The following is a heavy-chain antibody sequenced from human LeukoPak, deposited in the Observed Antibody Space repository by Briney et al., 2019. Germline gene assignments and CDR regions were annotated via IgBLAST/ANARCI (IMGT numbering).Heavy chain of an antibody. CDR2: IRYDGSNK. Sequence: GGSLRLSCAASGFTFSSYGMHWVRQAPGKGLEWVAFIRYDGSNKYYADSVKGRFTISRDNSKNTLYLQMNSLRAEDTAVYYCAKDRLGYGDYLVGMDVWGQGTTVTVSS. D-gene: IGHD4-17*01. J-gene: IGHJ6*02. CDR3: AKDRLGYGDYLVGMDV. CDR1: GFTFSSYG. V-gene: IGHV3-30*02.